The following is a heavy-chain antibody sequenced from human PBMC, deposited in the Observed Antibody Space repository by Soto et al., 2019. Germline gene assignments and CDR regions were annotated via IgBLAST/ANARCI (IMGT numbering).Heavy chain of an antibody. CDR3: ARGYYGSGAYSHFDS. CDR2: IYYNGNT. V-gene: IGHV4-31*03. J-gene: IGHJ5*01. Sequence: LSLTCPVSGGSISSGAYYWSWIRQDPGQGLEWIGYIYYNGNTYHNPSLRSRVSISVDTSKDQFSLKLRSVTAADTAVYYCARGYYGSGAYSHFDSWGQGTRVTVSS. CDR1: GGSISSGAYY. D-gene: IGHD3-10*01.